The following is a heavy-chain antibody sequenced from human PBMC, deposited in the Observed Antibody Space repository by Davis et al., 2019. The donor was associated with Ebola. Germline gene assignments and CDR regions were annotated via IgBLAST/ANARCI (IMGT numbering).Heavy chain of an antibody. CDR3: ARGQYYDFWSGYLPDDYYYMDV. CDR2: ISAYNGNT. Sequence: ASVKVSCKASGYTFTSYGISWVRQAPGQGLEWMGWISAYNGNTNYAQKLQGRVTMTTDTSTSTAYMELRSLRSDDTAVYYCARGQYYDFWSGYLPDDYYYMDVWGKGTTVTVSS. J-gene: IGHJ6*03. V-gene: IGHV1-18*01. CDR1: GYTFTSYG. D-gene: IGHD3-3*01.